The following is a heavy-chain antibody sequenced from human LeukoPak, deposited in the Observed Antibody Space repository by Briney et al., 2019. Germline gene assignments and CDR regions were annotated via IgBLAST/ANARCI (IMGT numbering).Heavy chain of an antibody. D-gene: IGHD1-20*01. Sequence: GGTLRLSCAASGFTFSSYSMNWVRQAPGKGLEWGSYISSSSSTIYYADSVKGRFTISRDNAKNTLYLQMNSLRAEDTAVYYCARVRYNWNVYAFDIWGQGTMVTVSS. CDR1: GFTFSSYS. CDR2: ISSSSSTI. V-gene: IGHV3-48*04. CDR3: ARVRYNWNVYAFDI. J-gene: IGHJ3*02.